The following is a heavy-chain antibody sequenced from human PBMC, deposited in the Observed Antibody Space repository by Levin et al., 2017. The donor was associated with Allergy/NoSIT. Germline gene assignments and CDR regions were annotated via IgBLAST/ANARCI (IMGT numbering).Heavy chain of an antibody. V-gene: IGHV4-39*07. Sequence: ASETLSLTCTVSGDSIRSSNYYWGWIRQPPGTGLEWIGCIYYSGIADYSPSLKSRVTFSVDTSKNQFSLKLTSVTAADTAVYYCARELGRSGYFDYWGQGTLATVSS. J-gene: IGHJ4*02. CDR1: GDSIRSSNYY. CDR2: IYYSGIA. CDR3: ARELGRSGYFDY. D-gene: IGHD2-15*01.